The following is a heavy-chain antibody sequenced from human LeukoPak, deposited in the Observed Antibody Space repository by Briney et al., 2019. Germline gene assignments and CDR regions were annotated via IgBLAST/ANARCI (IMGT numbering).Heavy chain of an antibody. CDR3: ARLYYYDSSHTADY. CDR2: ISSSSSTI. J-gene: IGHJ4*02. V-gene: IGHV3-48*04. Sequence: GGSLRLSCAASGFTFSSYSMNWVRQAPGKGLEWVSYISSSSSTIYYADSVKGRFTISRDNAKNSLYLQMNSLRAEDTAVYYCARLYYYDSSHTADYWGQGTLVTVSS. CDR1: GFTFSSYS. D-gene: IGHD3-22*01.